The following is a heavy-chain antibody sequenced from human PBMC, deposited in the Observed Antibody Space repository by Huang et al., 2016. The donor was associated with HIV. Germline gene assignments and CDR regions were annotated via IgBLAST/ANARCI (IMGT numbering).Heavy chain of an antibody. CDR3: ASQHIGAAATWF. Sequence: QLQLQESGPGQVKPSETLSLTCTVSGDFISSTNYYWGWIRQSPGKGLEWVGSVYQSGRTNYNPYLKSRVTLSVDTSRNQFSLRLNSVTAADTAVYYCASQHIGAAATWFWGRGTQVAVSS. CDR1: GDFISSTNYY. J-gene: IGHJ4*02. V-gene: IGHV4-39*01. CDR2: VYQSGRT. D-gene: IGHD6-13*01.